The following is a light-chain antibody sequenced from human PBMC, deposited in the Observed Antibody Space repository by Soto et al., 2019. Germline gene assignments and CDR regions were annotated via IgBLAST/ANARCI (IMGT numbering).Light chain of an antibody. CDR3: CSYAGSYTYV. Sequence: QSALTQPRLVSGSPGQSVTISCTGTSSDVGRFNYVSWYQQIPGKTPKVVIYDVTERPSGVPHRFSGSKSGNTASLTISGLQAEDEADYYCCSYAGSYTYVFGTGTKLTVL. V-gene: IGLV2-11*01. J-gene: IGLJ1*01. CDR2: DVT. CDR1: SSDVGRFNY.